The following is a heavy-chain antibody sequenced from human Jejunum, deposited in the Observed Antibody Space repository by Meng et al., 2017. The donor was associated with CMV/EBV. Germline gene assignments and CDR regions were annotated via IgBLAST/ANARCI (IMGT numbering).Heavy chain of an antibody. CDR3: ARADYHDSSGYLVS. CDR1: GGSIGTGNDW. J-gene: IGHJ5*02. CDR2: IYHTGGT. Sequence: GGSIGTGNDWWSWVRQPPGKGLEWIGEIYHTGGTNYNPSLKNRVTISLDKSTNHFSLKLSSVTAADTAVYYCARADYHDSSGYLVSWGQGLLVTVSS. V-gene: IGHV4-4*02. D-gene: IGHD3-22*01.